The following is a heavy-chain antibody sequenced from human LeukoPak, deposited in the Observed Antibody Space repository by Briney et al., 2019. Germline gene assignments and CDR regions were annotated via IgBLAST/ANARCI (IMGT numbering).Heavy chain of an antibody. J-gene: IGHJ4*02. Sequence: SLRLSCAASGFSFDDYVMHWVRQVPGRGLEWVSGISWNSANVGYADSVKGRFTISRDNAKNSLYLQMNSLRVEDTAVYYCVRDRPPYYYDSSGADLFDYWGQGTLVTVSS. CDR1: GFSFDDYV. D-gene: IGHD3-22*01. CDR3: VRDRPPYYYDSSGADLFDY. CDR2: ISWNSANV. V-gene: IGHV3-9*01.